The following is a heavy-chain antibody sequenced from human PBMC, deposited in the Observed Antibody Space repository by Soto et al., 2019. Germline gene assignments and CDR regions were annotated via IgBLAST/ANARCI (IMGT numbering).Heavy chain of an antibody. CDR3: AKGGIAAYGMDV. CDR2: ISYDGSNK. V-gene: IGHV3-30*18. J-gene: IGHJ6*02. D-gene: IGHD6-13*01. CDR1: GFTFSSYG. Sequence: QVQLVESGGGVVQPGRSLRLSCAASGFTFSSYGMHWVRQAPGKGLEWVAVISYDGSNKYYADSVKGRFTISRDNSKNTLYLQMNSLIAEDTAVYYCAKGGIAAYGMDVWGQGTTVTVSS.